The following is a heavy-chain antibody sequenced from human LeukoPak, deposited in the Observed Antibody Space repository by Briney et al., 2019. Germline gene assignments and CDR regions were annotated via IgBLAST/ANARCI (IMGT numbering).Heavy chain of an antibody. Sequence: PGGSLRLSCAASGFTFDDYGMSWVRQAPGEGLEWVSGISGSGDNTYYADSVKGRFTISRDNSKNTLYVQVNSLGTEDTAAYYCAKGSYYDSSGSFYFDYWGQGTLVTVSS. CDR3: AKGSYYDSSGSFYFDY. V-gene: IGHV3-23*01. J-gene: IGHJ4*02. CDR2: ISGSGDNT. D-gene: IGHD3-22*01. CDR1: GFTFDDYG.